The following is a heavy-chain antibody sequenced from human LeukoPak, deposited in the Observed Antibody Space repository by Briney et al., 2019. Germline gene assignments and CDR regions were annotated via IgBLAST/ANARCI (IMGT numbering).Heavy chain of an antibody. CDR2: IKQDGSEK. Sequence: GGSLRLSCAASGFTFSSYWMSWVRQAPGKGLEWVANIKQDGSEKYYVDSVKGRFTISRDNAKNSLYLQMNSPRAEDTAVYYCARESQGQLLLYYYYGMDVWGQGTTVTVSS. J-gene: IGHJ6*02. CDR3: ARESQGQLLLYYYYGMDV. CDR1: GFTFSSYW. D-gene: IGHD2-15*01. V-gene: IGHV3-7*01.